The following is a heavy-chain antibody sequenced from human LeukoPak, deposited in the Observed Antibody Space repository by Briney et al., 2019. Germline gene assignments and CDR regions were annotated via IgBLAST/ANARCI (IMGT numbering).Heavy chain of an antibody. D-gene: IGHD3-10*01. Sequence: GGSLRLSCAASGFTLEDYAMDGDGHGPGKGVEGVSGISWNSGSIVYEDYGKGRFTSSRDKAKNSLYLQMNSLRAEDMALYYCAKGGDSDYYYYMDVWGKGTTVTVSS. CDR3: AKGGDSDYYYYMDV. CDR2: ISWNSGSI. CDR1: GFTLEDYA. J-gene: IGHJ6*03. V-gene: IGHV3-9*03.